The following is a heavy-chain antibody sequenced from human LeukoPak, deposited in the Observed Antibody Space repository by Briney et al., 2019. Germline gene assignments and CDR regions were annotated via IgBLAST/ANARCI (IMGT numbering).Heavy chain of an antibody. Sequence: ASVKVSCKSSGYTFTGYYMHWVRQAPGQGLGWMGWINPNSGGTNYAQKFQGRVTMTRDTSISTAYMELSRLRSDDTAMYYCARRCGSYLGYWFDPWGQGTLVTVSS. V-gene: IGHV1-2*02. D-gene: IGHD1-26*01. CDR3: ARRCGSYLGYWFDP. CDR2: INPNSGGT. CDR1: GYTFTGYY. J-gene: IGHJ5*02.